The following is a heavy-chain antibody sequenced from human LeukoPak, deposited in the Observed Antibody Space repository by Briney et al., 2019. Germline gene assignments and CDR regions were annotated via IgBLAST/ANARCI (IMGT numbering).Heavy chain of an antibody. CDR2: IHYSGST. CDR3: ARSYSGYDYTWFDP. V-gene: IGHV4-59*11. J-gene: IGHJ5*02. CDR1: GGSISSHY. Sequence: PSETLFLTCSVSGGSISSHYWSWIRQTPGKGLEWIGYIHYSGSTNYNPSLKSRVTISVDTSKNQFSLKLSSVTAADTAVYYCARSYSGYDYTWFDPWGQGTLVTVSS. D-gene: IGHD5-12*01.